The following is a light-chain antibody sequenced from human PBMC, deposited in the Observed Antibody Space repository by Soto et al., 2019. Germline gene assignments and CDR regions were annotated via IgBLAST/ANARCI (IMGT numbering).Light chain of an antibody. CDR3: TSYTSSSTHV. Sequence: ARTQPASVSGSPGQSITISCTGTSSDIGGYDYVSWYQHHPGKAPKFIIYGVTNRPSGVSHRFSGSKSANTASLTISGLQAEDEADYYCTSYTSSSTHVFGTGTKVTVL. CDR2: GVT. J-gene: IGLJ1*01. CDR1: SSDIGGYDY. V-gene: IGLV2-14*01.